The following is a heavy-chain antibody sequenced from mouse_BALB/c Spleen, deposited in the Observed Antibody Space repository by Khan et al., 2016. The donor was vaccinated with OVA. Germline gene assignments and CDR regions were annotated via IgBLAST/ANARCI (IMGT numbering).Heavy chain of an antibody. CDR3: GGAAGGWFAY. J-gene: IGHJ3*01. Sequence: VQLQQSGAELVKPGASVKLSCTASGFNIKDTYMHWVKQRPEQGLEWIGWIDPANVNTKYDPKFQGKATITADTSSNTAYLQLTSLTSEDTAIYYWGGAAGGWFAYWGQGTLVTVSA. CDR1: GFNIKDTY. D-gene: IGHD3-3*01. V-gene: IGHV14-3*02. CDR2: IDPANVNT.